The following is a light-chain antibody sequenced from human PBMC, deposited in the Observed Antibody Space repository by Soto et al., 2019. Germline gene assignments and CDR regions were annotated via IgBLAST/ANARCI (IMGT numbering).Light chain of an antibody. CDR2: GAS. CDR1: QSVSSN. V-gene: IGKV3-15*01. J-gene: IGKJ1*01. CDR3: QQYNNWPRT. Sequence: EIVMTQSPGTLSVSPGERATLSCRASQSVSSNLAWYQQKPGQAPRLLIYGASTRATGIPARFSGSRSGTEFTLNISRLQSEDFAVYYCQQYNNWPRTFGQGTKVEIK.